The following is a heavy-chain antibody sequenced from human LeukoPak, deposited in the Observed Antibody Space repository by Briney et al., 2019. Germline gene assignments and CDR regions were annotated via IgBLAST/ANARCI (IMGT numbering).Heavy chain of an antibody. J-gene: IGHJ6*02. CDR2: IVVGSGNT. V-gene: IGHV1-58*02. CDR1: GFTFTRSA. CDR3: AAVGDIVVVPAVPTPSV. D-gene: IGHD2-2*01. Sequence: GTSVNVSCKASGFTFTRSAMQWVRQARGQRLEWIGWIVVGSGNTNYAQKFQERVTITRDMSTSTAYMELSSLRSEDTAVYYCAAVGDIVVVPAVPTPSVWGQGTTVTVSS.